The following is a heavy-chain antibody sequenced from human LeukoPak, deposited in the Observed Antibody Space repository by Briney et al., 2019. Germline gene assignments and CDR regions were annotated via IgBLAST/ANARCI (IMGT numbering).Heavy chain of an antibody. CDR3: AGLSVNWNYLSYYYYYMDV. Sequence: SVKVSCKASGGTFSSYAISWVRQAPGQGLEWMGGIIPIFGTANYAQKFQGRVTITTDESTSTAYMELSSLRSEDTAVYYCAGLSVNWNYLSYYYYYMDVWGKGTTVTVSS. J-gene: IGHJ6*03. D-gene: IGHD1-7*01. CDR1: GGTFSSYA. CDR2: IIPIFGTA. V-gene: IGHV1-69*05.